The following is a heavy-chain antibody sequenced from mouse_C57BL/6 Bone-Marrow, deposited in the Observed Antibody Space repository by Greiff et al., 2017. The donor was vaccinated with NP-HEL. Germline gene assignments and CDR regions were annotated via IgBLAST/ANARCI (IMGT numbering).Heavy chain of an antibody. Sequence: VQLKQSGAELVRPGASVKLSCTASGFNIKDYYMHWVKQRPEQGLEWIGRIDPEDGDTEYAPKFQGKATMTADTSSNTAYLQLSSLTSEDTAVYYCTTDYSNYVGYFDVWGTGTTVTVSS. V-gene: IGHV14-1*01. D-gene: IGHD2-5*01. CDR3: TTDYSNYVGYFDV. J-gene: IGHJ1*03. CDR1: GFNIKDYY. CDR2: IDPEDGDT.